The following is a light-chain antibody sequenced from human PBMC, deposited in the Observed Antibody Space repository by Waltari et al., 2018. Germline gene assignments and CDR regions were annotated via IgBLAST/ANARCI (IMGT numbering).Light chain of an antibody. CDR2: EVI. CDR1: TSDVGNYDL. CDR3: CSYAGLGTYV. Sequence: QSALTQPASVSGTPGQSITISCTGTTSDVGNYDLVSWYQHHPGKAPKLRICEVIKRPSGLSGRCSGSKSGSTASLTISGREPEDEADYYCCSYAGLGTYVFGSGTKVTVL. V-gene: IGLV2-23*02. J-gene: IGLJ1*01.